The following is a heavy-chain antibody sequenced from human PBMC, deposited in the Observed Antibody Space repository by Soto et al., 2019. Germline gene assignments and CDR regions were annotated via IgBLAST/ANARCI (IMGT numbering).Heavy chain of an antibody. J-gene: IGHJ6*03. CDR3: ATNGGIDRPVGYMDV. D-gene: IGHD3-16*01. V-gene: IGHV3-23*01. Sequence: EVQLLESGGGLVQPGGSLRLSCAASGFTFSSYAMSWVRQAPGKGLEWVSAISGSGGSTYYADSVKGRFTISRDNSKNTLDLQMNSLRAEDTAVYYCATNGGIDRPVGYMDVWGKGTTVTVSS. CDR2: ISGSGGST. CDR1: GFTFSSYA.